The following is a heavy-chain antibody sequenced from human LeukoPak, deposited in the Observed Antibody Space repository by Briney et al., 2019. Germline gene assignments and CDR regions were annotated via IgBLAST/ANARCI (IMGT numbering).Heavy chain of an antibody. D-gene: IGHD6-19*01. CDR1: GDSLSSNSAA. Sequence: SQTLSLTCAISGDSLSSNSAAWNWIRHSPSRGLEWLGRTYYRSKWYNDYAVSVKSRITINPDTSKNQCSLQLNSVTPENTAVYYCARSGGSGWFWGQGTLVTVSS. J-gene: IGHJ4*02. V-gene: IGHV6-1*01. CDR2: TYYRSKWYN. CDR3: ARSGGSGWF.